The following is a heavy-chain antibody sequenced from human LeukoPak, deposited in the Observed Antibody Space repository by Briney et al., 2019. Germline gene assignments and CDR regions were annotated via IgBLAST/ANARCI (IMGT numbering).Heavy chain of an antibody. CDR2: IKQDGREK. CDR3: ARDRGSSGWYEFDY. CDR1: GFTSSSYG. Sequence: PGGALRLSCAASGFTSSSYGMSWVRQAPGKGLGWVANIKQDGREKYYVDSVRGGSTISRENAKSSLYLQMNSLRAEDTAVYYCARDRGSSGWYEFDYWGQGTLVTVSS. V-gene: IGHV3-7*01. D-gene: IGHD6-19*01. J-gene: IGHJ4*02.